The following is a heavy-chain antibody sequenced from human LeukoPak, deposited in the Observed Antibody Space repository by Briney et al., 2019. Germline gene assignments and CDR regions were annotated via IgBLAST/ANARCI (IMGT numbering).Heavy chain of an antibody. D-gene: IGHD3-3*01. CDR1: GGSISSSSYY. Sequence: SETLSLTCTVSGGSISSSSYYWGWIRQPPGKGLEWIGSIYYSGSTYYNPSLKSRVTISVDTSKNQFSLKLSSVTAADTAVYYCARVTWGGFWARNYYYYGMDVWGQGTTVTVSS. CDR2: IYYSGST. J-gene: IGHJ6*02. V-gene: IGHV4-39*07. CDR3: ARVTWGGFWARNYYYYGMDV.